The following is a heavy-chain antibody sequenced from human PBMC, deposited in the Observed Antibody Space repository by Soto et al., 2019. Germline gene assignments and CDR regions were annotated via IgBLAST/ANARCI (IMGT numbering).Heavy chain of an antibody. CDR2: IHPSGGST. V-gene: IGHV1-46*01. CDR1: GDTFSSYF. Sequence: KVCCEASGDTFSSYFMHWARQEPGQGHEWMGIIHPSGGSTSYAQKFQGRVTMTRDTSTSTVYMELSSLRSEDTAVYYCARGVGRWLTNAPPRHDHLNFDYWGQGTLVTVSS. CDR3: ARGVGRWLTNAPPRHDHLNFDY. J-gene: IGHJ4*02. D-gene: IGHD5-12*01.